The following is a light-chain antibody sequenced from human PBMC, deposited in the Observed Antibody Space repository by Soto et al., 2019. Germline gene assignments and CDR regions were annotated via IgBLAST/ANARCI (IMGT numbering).Light chain of an antibody. Sequence: DIQMTQSPSTLSASVGDRVTITCRASQNIRSWLAWYQQKPGKAPELLIYSASGLESGVPSRFSCSGFGTEFTLTISSLQPDDFATYYCQEYNGNSGLTFGGGTKVEIK. V-gene: IGKV1-5*03. CDR3: QEYNGNSGLT. CDR2: SAS. J-gene: IGKJ4*01. CDR1: QNIRSW.